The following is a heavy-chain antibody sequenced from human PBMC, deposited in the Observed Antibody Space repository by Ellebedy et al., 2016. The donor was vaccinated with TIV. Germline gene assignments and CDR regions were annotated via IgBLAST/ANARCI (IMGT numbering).Heavy chain of an antibody. Sequence: SETLSLXXAVYGGPFSGYYWSWIRQPPGKGLEWIGEINHSGSTNYNPSLKSRVTISVDTSKNQFSLKLSSVTAADTAVYYCARGSVVATITYYYYYGMDVWGQGTTVTVSS. J-gene: IGHJ6*02. D-gene: IGHD5-12*01. CDR2: INHSGST. CDR1: GGPFSGYY. V-gene: IGHV4-34*01. CDR3: ARGSVVATITYYYYYGMDV.